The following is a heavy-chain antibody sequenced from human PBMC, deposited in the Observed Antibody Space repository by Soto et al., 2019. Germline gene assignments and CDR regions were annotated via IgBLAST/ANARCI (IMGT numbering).Heavy chain of an antibody. CDR3: SRGIKGGLDA. J-gene: IGHJ5*02. D-gene: IGHD2-21*01. CDR1: GFVSNDYD. Sequence: QVQLAESGGGVVQPGRSLRLSCATSGFVSNDYDIHWVRQAPGKGLAWLASISYDGSNTYYADSVKGRFTISRDNSKNTLYLQINSLGAEDTAVYYCSRGIKGGLDAWGPGTLVTVSS. V-gene: IGHV3-30*03. CDR2: ISYDGSNT.